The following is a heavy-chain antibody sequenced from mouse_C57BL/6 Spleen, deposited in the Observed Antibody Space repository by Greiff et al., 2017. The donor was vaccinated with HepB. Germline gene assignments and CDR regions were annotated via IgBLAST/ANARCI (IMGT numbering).Heavy chain of an antibody. Sequence: VKLVESGPGLVAPSQSLSITCTVSGFSLTSYGVDWVRQPPGKGLEWLVVIWSDGSTTYNSALKSRLSISKDNSKSQVFLKMNSLQTDDTAMYYCARHYYGSSSAWFAYWGQGTLVTVSA. CDR1: GFSLTSYG. D-gene: IGHD1-1*01. CDR3: ARHYYGSSSAWFAY. V-gene: IGHV2-6-1*01. J-gene: IGHJ3*01. CDR2: IWSDGST.